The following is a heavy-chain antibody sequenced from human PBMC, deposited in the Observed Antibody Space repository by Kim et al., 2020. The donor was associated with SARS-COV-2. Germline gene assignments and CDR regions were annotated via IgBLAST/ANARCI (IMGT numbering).Heavy chain of an antibody. CDR1: GFTFSNCA. J-gene: IGHJ6*02. CDR3: ARDRWSRLWGVLYSYYRVYV. CDR2: ISYDGSTK. V-gene: IGHV3-30-3*01. Sequence: GGSLRLSCAASGFTFSNCAMHWVRQAPGKGLEWVAYISYDGSTKYYADSVKGRFTISRDNSKNTLYLQMNSLRAEDTALYYCARDRWSRLWGVLYSYYRVYVCGQRAT. D-gene: IGHD3-10*01.